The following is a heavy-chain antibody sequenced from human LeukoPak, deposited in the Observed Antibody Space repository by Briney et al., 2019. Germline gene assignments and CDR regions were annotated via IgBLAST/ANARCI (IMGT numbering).Heavy chain of an antibody. CDR3: ASDAPFGITTNWFDP. CDR2: INWNGGST. Sequence: PGGSLRLSCAASGFTFDDYGMSWVRQAPGKGLEWVSGINWNGGSTGYADSVKGRFTISRDNAKNSLYLQMNSLRAEDTALYYCASDAPFGITTNWFDPWGQGTLVSVSS. CDR1: GFTFDDYG. V-gene: IGHV3-20*04. J-gene: IGHJ5*02. D-gene: IGHD4-11*01.